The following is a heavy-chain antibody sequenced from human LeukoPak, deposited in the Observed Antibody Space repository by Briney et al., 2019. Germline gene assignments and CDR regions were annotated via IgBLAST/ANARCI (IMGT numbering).Heavy chain of an antibody. CDR1: GYTFTGYY. D-gene: IGHD5-18*01. CDR3: ASLHGYSYGSDY. V-gene: IGHV1-2*02. CDR2: INPNSGGT. J-gene: IGHJ4*02. Sequence: GATVKVSCKASGYTFTGYYMHWVRQAPGQGLEWMGWINPNSGGTNYAQKLQGRVTMTRDTSISTAYMELSRLRSDDTAVYYCASLHGYSYGSDYWGQGTLVTASS.